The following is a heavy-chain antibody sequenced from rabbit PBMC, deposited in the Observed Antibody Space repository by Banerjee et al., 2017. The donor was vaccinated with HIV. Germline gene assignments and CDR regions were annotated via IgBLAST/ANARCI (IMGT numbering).Heavy chain of an antibody. CDR3: VRDPRHYVSGWGNRLDL. V-gene: IGHV1S47*01. Sequence: QEQLVESGGGLVQPGGSLKLSCKASGFDFSSYGVSWVRQAPGKGLEWIGYIDPVFGSTYSASWVNGRFTISSHNAQNTLYLQLNSLTAADTATYFCVRDPRHYVSGWGNRLDLWGPGTLVTVS. CDR2: IDPVFGST. D-gene: IGHD4-1*01. CDR1: GFDFSSYG. J-gene: IGHJ3*01.